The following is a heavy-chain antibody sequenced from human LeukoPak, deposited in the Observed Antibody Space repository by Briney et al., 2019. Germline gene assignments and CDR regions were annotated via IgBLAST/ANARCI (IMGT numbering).Heavy chain of an antibody. Sequence: ASETLSLPRTLSGVSLNSSSYFWGWIRPPTGKGREWIGSIYYSGSTYYNPFLKSRVTISVDTSKNQFSLKLSSVTAADTAVYYCARDLSDHRFDPWGQGTLVTVSS. CDR3: ARDLSDHRFDP. CDR2: IYYSGST. J-gene: IGHJ5*02. V-gene: IGHV4-39*07. CDR1: GVSLNSSSYF.